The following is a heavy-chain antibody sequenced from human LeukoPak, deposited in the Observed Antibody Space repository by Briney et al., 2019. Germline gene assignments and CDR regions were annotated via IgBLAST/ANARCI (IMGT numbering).Heavy chain of an antibody. Sequence: AASAKVSCKASGYTFTGYYMHWVRQAPGQGLEWMGWINPNSGGTNYAQKFQGRVTMTRDTFISTAYMELSRLRSDDTAVYYCARDPYYYDSSGYHGTAFDIWGQGTLVTVSS. CDR3: ARDPYYYDSSGYHGTAFDI. J-gene: IGHJ4*02. CDR1: GYTFTGYY. CDR2: INPNSGGT. D-gene: IGHD3-22*01. V-gene: IGHV1-2*02.